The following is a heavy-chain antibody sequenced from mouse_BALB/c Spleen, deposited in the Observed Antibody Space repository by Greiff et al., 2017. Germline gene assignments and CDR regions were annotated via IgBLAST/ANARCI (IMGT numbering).Heavy chain of an antibody. D-gene: IGHD1-1*01. CDR1: GYTFTDYA. CDR2: ISTYYGNT. Sequence: VQLQQSGPELVRPGVSVKISCKGSGYTFTDYAMHWVKQSHAKSLEWIGVISTYYGNTNYNQKFKGKATMTVDKSSSTAYMELARLTSEDSAIYYCAREGGCYGSSAWFAYWGQGTLVTVSA. CDR3: AREGGCYGSSAWFAY. V-gene: IGHV1-67*01. J-gene: IGHJ3*01.